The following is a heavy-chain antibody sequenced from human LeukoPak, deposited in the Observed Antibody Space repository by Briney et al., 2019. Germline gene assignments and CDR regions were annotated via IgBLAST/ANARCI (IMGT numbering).Heavy chain of an antibody. CDR1: GFTFSSYW. CDR2: IKQDGSEK. V-gene: IGHV3-7*01. Sequence: GGSLRLSCAASGFTFSSYWMSWVRQAPGKGLEWVANIKQDGSEKYYVDSVKGRFTISRDNAKNSLYLQMNSLRAEDTAVYYCARYCSSTSCYDGFDYWGQGTLVTVSS. CDR3: ARYCSSTSCYDGFDY. D-gene: IGHD2-2*01. J-gene: IGHJ4*02.